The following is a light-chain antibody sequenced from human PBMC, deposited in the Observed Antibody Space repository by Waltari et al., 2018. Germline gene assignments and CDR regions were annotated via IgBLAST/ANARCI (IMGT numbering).Light chain of an antibody. CDR3: NSRDTSGDVV. CDR1: SPRIYY. V-gene: IGLV3-19*01. Sequence: SSELTQDTAVSVPLGQTVRIACQGESPRIYYAGWSHQKPGQAPILVIYGKNNRPSGIPDRFSASSSGNTASLTITGAQAEDEGYYYCNSRDTSGDVVFGGGTKLTVL. CDR2: GKN. J-gene: IGLJ2*01.